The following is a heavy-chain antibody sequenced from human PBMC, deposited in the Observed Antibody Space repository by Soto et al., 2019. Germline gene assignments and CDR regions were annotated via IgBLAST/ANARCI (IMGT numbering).Heavy chain of an antibody. Sequence: SETLSLTCTVSGGSISSGDYYWSWIRQPPGKGLEWIGYMYKTGSTVYNPSFKSRVTISVDTSKNQFSLKLNSVTAADTAVYYCARDLWGYCGTDCYPLDVWGQGTTVSISS. CDR1: GGSISSGDYY. CDR3: ARDLWGYCGTDCYPLDV. CDR2: MYKTGST. J-gene: IGHJ6*02. V-gene: IGHV4-61*08. D-gene: IGHD2-21*02.